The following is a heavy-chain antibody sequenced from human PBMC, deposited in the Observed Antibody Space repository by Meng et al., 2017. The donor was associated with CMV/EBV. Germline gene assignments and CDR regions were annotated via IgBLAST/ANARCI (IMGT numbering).Heavy chain of an antibody. CDR1: GGSFSGYY. J-gene: IGHJ4*02. D-gene: IGHD2-2*02. V-gene: IGHV4-34*01. CDR3: ARGRLRYCSSTSCHTNY. Sequence: SETLSLTCAVYGGSFSGYYWSWIHQPPGKGLEWIGEINHSGSTNYNPSLKSRVTISVDTSKNQFSLKLSSVTAADTAVYYCARGRLRYCSSTSCHTNYWGQGTLVTVSS. CDR2: INHSGST.